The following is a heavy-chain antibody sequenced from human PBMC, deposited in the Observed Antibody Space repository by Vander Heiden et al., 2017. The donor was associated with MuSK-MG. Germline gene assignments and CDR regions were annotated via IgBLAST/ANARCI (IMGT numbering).Heavy chain of an antibody. Sequence: EVQLLESGEGSVQPGGSLRLSCAASGFTFSSYGMNWVRQAPGKGLEWVSAISGSGGSTYYADSVKGRFTISRDNSKNTLYLQMNSLRAEDTAVYYCAKDLQDYDILTGYSTNDYWGQGTLVTVSS. J-gene: IGHJ4*02. CDR1: GFTFSSYG. CDR2: ISGSGGST. D-gene: IGHD3-9*01. CDR3: AKDLQDYDILTGYSTNDY. V-gene: IGHV3-23*01.